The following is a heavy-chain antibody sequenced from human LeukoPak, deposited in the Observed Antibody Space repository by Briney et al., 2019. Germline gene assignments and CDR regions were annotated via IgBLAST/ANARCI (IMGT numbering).Heavy chain of an antibody. D-gene: IGHD3-22*01. CDR2: IYYSGST. V-gene: IGHV4-59*01. J-gene: IGHJ4*02. CDR3: ARDTYYYDSSGYYCLDY. Sequence: PSETLSLTCTVSGGSISSYYWSWIRQPPGKGLEWIGYIYYSGSTNYNPSLKSRVTISVDTSKNQFSLKLSSVTAADTAVYYCARDTYYYDSSGYYCLDYWGQGTLVTVSS. CDR1: GGSISSYY.